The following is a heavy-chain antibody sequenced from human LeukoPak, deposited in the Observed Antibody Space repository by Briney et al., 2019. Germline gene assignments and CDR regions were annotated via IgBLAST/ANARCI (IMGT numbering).Heavy chain of an antibody. CDR3: AREVQGSSAV. Sequence: SETLSLTCTVSGDSISSYYWSWIRQPPGKGLQWIGYIYYSGSTNYNPSLKSRVTISVDTSKNQFSLKVSSVSAADTAVYYCAREVQGSSAVWGQGILVTVSS. J-gene: IGHJ4*02. V-gene: IGHV4-59*01. CDR1: GDSISSYY. CDR2: IYYSGST.